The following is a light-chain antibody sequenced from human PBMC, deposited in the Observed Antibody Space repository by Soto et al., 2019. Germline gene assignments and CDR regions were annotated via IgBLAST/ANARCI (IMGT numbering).Light chain of an antibody. Sequence: AIQLTQSASSLSASVGDRVTITCRASQGISSALAWYQQKAGKAPKLLIYDASTLQSGVPPRFSGSGSGTDFTLTISSLHPEDFATYYCQHFSTYPLTFGGGTKVDIK. V-gene: IGKV1-13*02. CDR1: QGISSA. CDR2: DAS. J-gene: IGKJ4*01. CDR3: QHFSTYPLT.